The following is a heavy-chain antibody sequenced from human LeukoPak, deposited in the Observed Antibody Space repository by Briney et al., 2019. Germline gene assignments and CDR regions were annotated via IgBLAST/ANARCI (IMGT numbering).Heavy chain of an antibody. D-gene: IGHD6-19*01. CDR3: ARDLPGAGDEGEGAVAGDYYYYYMDV. V-gene: IGHV3-11*04. CDR2: ISSSGTTI. Sequence: GGSLRLSCAASGFTFSDYYMSWIRQAPGKGLEWVSYISSSGTTIYYADSVKGRFTISRDNAKNSLYLQMNSLRAEDTAVYYCARDLPGAGDEGEGAVAGDYYYYYMDVWGKGTTVTVSS. J-gene: IGHJ6*03. CDR1: GFTFSDYY.